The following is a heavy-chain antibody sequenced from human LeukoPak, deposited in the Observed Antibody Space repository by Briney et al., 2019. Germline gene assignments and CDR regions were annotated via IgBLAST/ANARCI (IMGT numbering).Heavy chain of an antibody. J-gene: IGHJ3*02. V-gene: IGHV3-21*01. CDR2: ISSSSYI. D-gene: IGHD3-22*01. CDR1: GFTFSSYS. Sequence: GGSLRLSCAASGFTFSSYSMNWVRQAPGKGLEWVSSISSSSYIYYADSVKGRFTISRDNAKNSLYLQMNSLRAEDTAVYYCARGIYYYDSSGYYGDDAFDIWGQGTMVTVSS. CDR3: ARGIYYYDSSGYYGDDAFDI.